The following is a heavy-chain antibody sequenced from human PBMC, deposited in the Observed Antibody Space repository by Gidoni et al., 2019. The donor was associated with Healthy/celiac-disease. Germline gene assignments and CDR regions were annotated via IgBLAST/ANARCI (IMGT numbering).Heavy chain of an antibody. J-gene: IGHJ4*02. Sequence: VVQPGRSLRLSCAASGFTFSSYGMHWVRQAPGKGLEWVAVIWYDGSNKYYADSVKGRFTISRDNSKNTLYLQMNSLRAEDTAVYYCARGGSSGYYFFDYWGQGTLVTVSS. CDR1: GFTFSSYG. D-gene: IGHD3-22*01. V-gene: IGHV3-33*01. CDR3: ARGGSSGYYFFDY. CDR2: IWYDGSNK.